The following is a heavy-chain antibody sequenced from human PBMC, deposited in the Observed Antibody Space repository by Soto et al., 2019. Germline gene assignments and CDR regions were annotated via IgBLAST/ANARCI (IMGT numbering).Heavy chain of an antibody. D-gene: IGHD4-4*01. CDR1: GYSFTTYW. Sequence: GESLKISGNASGYSFTTYWIAWVRQMPGKGLEWMGIINPGDSDIRYSPSFQGQVTISADNSISTAYLQWSSLKASDTAMYYCARHEQFYYYYYGMDVWGQGTAVTVSS. CDR2: INPGDSDI. V-gene: IGHV5-51*01. J-gene: IGHJ6*02. CDR3: ARHEQFYYYYYGMDV.